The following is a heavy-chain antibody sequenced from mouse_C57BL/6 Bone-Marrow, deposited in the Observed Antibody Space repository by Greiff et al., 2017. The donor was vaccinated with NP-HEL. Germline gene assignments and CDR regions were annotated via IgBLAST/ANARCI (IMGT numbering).Heavy chain of an antibody. V-gene: IGHV1-22*01. CDR2: INPNNGGT. D-gene: IGHD1-1*01. CDR1: GYTFTDYN. J-gene: IGHJ4*01. CDR3: ARLVYYYGSSYDYYAMDY. Sequence: VQLKQSGPELVKPGASVKMSCKASGYTFTDYNMHWVKQSHGKSLEWIGYINPNNGGTSYNQKFKGKATLTVNKSSSTAYMELRSLTSEDSAVYYCARLVYYYGSSYDYYAMDYWGQGTSVTVSS.